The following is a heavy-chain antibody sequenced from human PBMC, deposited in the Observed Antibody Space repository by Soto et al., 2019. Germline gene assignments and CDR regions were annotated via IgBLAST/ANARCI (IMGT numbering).Heavy chain of an antibody. D-gene: IGHD1-20*01. V-gene: IGHV3-21*01. CDR2: ISASSSSI. CDR1: GFNFITFS. CDR3: VRDAYNRDAFDI. Sequence: DVQLVESGGGLVKPGGSLRLSCAASGFNFITFSMNWVRQAPGKGLEWVSSISASSSSIYYAESVKGRFTVSRDNDKNSLYLQMNSLTAEDKALYYCVRDAYNRDAFDIWGQGTTVTVSS. J-gene: IGHJ3*02.